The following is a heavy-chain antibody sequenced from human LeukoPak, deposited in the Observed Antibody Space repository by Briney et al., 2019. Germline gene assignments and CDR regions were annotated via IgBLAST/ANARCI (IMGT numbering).Heavy chain of an antibody. CDR3: ARDWHDFWSGLYYFDY. CDR2: INPNSGGT. CDR1: GYTFTGYY. V-gene: IGHV1-2*02. J-gene: IGHJ4*02. D-gene: IGHD3-3*01. Sequence: GASAKVSCKASGYTFTGYYMHWVRQAPGQGLEWMGWINPNSGGTNYAQKFQGRVTMTRDTSISTAYMELSRLRSDDTAVYYCARDWHDFWSGLYYFDYWGQGTLVTVSS.